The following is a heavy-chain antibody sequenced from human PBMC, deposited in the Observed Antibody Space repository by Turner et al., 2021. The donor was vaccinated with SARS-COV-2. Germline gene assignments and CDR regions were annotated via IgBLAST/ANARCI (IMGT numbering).Heavy chain of an antibody. V-gene: IGHV1-24*01. Sequence: QVQLVQSGAEVKKPGASVKVSCKVSGYTLTELSMHWVRQAPGKGLEWMGGFDPEDGETIYAQKFQGRVTMTEDTSTDTAYIELSSLRSEDTAVYYCATGVAVAGTPSKYYYYYGMDVWGQGTTVTVSS. D-gene: IGHD6-19*01. CDR3: ATGVAVAGTPSKYYYYYGMDV. CDR2: FDPEDGET. CDR1: GYTLTELS. J-gene: IGHJ6*02.